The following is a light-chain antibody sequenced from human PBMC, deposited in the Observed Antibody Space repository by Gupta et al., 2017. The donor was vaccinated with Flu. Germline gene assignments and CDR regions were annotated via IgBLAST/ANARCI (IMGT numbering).Light chain of an antibody. J-gene: IGKJ1*01. Sequence: PYTLSASVGDRVTITCRASQRINTWLAWYQQKPGKDPKLLISTASRVESGVPSRFSGSGSGTEFTLTISSRQPDDFATYYCQHEDSSPRTFGQGTKVEIK. CDR1: QRINTW. V-gene: IGKV1-5*03. CDR3: QHEDSSPRT. CDR2: TAS.